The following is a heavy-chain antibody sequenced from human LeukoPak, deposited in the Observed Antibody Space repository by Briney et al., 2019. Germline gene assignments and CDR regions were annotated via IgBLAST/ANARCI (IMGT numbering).Heavy chain of an antibody. CDR2: ISGNAGST. D-gene: IGHD3-3*01. J-gene: IGHJ4*02. CDR3: AKGSGYDFWSGYSAHDY. V-gene: IGHV3-23*01. CDR1: GFTFSSYA. Sequence: GGSLRLSCAASGFTFSSYAMSWVRQAPGKGLEWVSTISGNAGSTYYADSAKGRFTISRDNSKNTLYLQMNSLRAADTAVYYCAKGSGYDFWSGYSAHDYWGQGTLVTVSS.